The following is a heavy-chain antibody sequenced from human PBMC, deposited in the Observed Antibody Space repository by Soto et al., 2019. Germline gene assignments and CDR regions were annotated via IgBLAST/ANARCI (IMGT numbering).Heavy chain of an antibody. D-gene: IGHD2-15*01. CDR1: GFTFSNAW. J-gene: IGHJ6*02. CDR2: IKSKTDGGTT. CDR3: IGSYCSGGSCYSYHYYYGMDV. Sequence: GSLRLSCAASGFTFSNAWMNWVRQAPGKGLEWVGRIKSKTDGGTTDYAAPVKGRFTISRDDSKNTLYLQMNSLKTEDTAVYYCIGSYCSGGSCYSYHYYYGMDVWGQGTTVTVSS. V-gene: IGHV3-15*07.